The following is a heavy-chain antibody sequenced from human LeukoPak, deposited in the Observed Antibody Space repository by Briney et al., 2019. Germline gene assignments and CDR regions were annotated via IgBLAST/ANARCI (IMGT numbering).Heavy chain of an antibody. CDR3: ARGASTVTGYFDY. Sequence: SETLSLTCAVSGASISSYNCWGWVRQSPGKVLEWIGEIYRSGITNYNPSLKSRVTISVDKSKNQFSLKLNSVTAADTAVYYCARGASTVTGYFDYWGQGTVVTVSS. J-gene: IGHJ4*02. CDR2: IYRSGIT. D-gene: IGHD4-17*01. V-gene: IGHV4-4*02. CDR1: GASISSYNC.